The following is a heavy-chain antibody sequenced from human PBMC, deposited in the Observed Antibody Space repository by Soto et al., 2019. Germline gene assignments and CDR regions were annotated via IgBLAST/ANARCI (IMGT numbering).Heavy chain of an antibody. J-gene: IGHJ4*02. CDR1: GDSIRDYY. D-gene: IGHD2-2*01. Sequence: SETLSLTCTVSGDSIRDYYWSWIRQPPGKGLEWIGYIDDSGSTNYNPSLKSRVTMSVDTSKNQFSLKLSSVTAADTAVYYCARACSSNSCYDVFDYWGQGTLVTVSS. CDR3: ARACSSNSCYDVFDY. V-gene: IGHV4-59*12. CDR2: IDDSGST.